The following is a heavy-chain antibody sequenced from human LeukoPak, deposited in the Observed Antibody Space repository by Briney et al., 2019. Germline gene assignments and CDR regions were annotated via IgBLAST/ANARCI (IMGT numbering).Heavy chain of an antibody. V-gene: IGHV1-69*13. J-gene: IGHJ3*02. D-gene: IGHD3-22*01. Sequence: GASVKVSCTASGGTFSSYAVSWVRQAPGQGLEWMGGIIPIFGTASYAQKFQGRVTITADESTSTAYMELSGLRSEDTAVYYCAGDSSGWDAFDIWGQGTMVTVSS. CDR3: AGDSSGWDAFDI. CDR2: IIPIFGTA. CDR1: GGTFSSYA.